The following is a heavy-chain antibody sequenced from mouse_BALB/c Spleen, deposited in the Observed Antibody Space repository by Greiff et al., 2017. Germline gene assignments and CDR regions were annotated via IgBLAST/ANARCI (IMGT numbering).Heavy chain of an antibody. V-gene: IGHV1-4*02. J-gene: IGHJ2*01. CDR1: GYTFTSYT. CDR3: ARRDYGSTYLDY. CDR2: INPSSGYT. Sequence: VKLVESAAELARPGASVKMSCKASGYTFTSYTMHWVKQRPGQGLEWIGYINPSSGYTEYNQKFKDKTTLTADKSSSTAYMQLSSLTSEDSAVYYCARRDYGSTYLDYWGQGTTLTVSS. D-gene: IGHD1-1*01.